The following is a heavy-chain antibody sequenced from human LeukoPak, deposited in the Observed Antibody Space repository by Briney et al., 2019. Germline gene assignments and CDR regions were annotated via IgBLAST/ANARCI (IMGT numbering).Heavy chain of an antibody. CDR2: IKQDGSEK. CDR3: TREGILAGVDY. V-gene: IGHV3-7*01. Sequence: GGSLRLSCSASEFTFSNFWMSWVRQAPGKGLEWVADIKQDGSEKNYVDSVKGRFTISRDNAKNSMSLQMNSLRAEDTAVYYCTREGILAGVDYWGQGTLVSVSS. D-gene: IGHD6-13*01. J-gene: IGHJ4*02. CDR1: EFTFSNFW.